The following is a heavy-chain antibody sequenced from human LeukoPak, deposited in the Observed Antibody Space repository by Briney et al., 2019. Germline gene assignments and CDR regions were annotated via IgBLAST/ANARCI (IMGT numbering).Heavy chain of an antibody. V-gene: IGHV3-48*03. Sequence: GGSLRLSCAASGFTFSSFEMNWVRQAPGKGLEWVSYISSSGGTIYYADSVKGRFTISRDNAKNSLYLQMNSLRAEDTAVYYCARDGGYSSGIQPWGQGTLVTVSS. CDR3: ARDGGYSSGIQP. J-gene: IGHJ5*02. CDR2: ISSSGGTI. CDR1: GFTFSSFE. D-gene: IGHD6-19*01.